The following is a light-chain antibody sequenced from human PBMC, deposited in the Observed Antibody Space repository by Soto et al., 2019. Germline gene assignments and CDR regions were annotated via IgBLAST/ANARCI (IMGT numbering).Light chain of an antibody. CDR3: QQYGDSPPWT. CDR2: GAS. Sequence: EIVLTQSPGTLSLSPGERATLSCRASQSLTSDYLAWYQQKPGQTPRLLIHGASSRATGIPDRFSGSGSGTDFTLTISRLEPEDFAVYYCQQYGDSPPWTFGQGTRWIS. J-gene: IGKJ1*01. V-gene: IGKV3-20*01. CDR1: QSLTSDY.